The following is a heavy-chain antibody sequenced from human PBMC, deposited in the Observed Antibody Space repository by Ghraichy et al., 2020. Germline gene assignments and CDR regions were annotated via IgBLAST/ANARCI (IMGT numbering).Heavy chain of an antibody. V-gene: IGHV3-23*01. D-gene: IGHD2-15*01. Sequence: GGSLRLSCAASGFTFSNYAMTWVRQAPGKGLEWVSGISGNGGTTYYADSVKGRFTISRDNSKNTLYLQMNSLRAEDTAVYYCAKSAGGYCTGGSCFKFDYLGQGTLVTVSS. CDR3: AKSAGGYCTGGSCFKFDY. J-gene: IGHJ4*02. CDR1: GFTFSNYA. CDR2: ISGNGGTT.